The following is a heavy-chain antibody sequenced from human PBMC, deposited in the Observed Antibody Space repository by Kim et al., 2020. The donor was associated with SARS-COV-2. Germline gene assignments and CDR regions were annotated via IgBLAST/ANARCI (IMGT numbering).Heavy chain of an antibody. CDR1: GFTFSSYS. Sequence: GGSLRLSCAASGFTFSSYSMNWVRQAPGKGLEWVSSISSSSSYIYYADTVKGRFTISRDNAKNSLYLQMNSLRAEDTAVYYCARERYDILTGLLDYWGQGTLVTVSS. J-gene: IGHJ4*02. CDR2: ISSSSSYI. D-gene: IGHD3-9*01. CDR3: ARERYDILTGLLDY. V-gene: IGHV3-21*01.